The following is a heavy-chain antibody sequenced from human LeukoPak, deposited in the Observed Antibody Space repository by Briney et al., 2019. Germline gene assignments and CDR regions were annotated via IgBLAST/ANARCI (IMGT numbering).Heavy chain of an antibody. V-gene: IGHV3-74*01. D-gene: IGHD3-10*01. CDR1: GFSFSVYW. CDR2: IKTDGSIT. Sequence: GGSLRLSCAASGFSFSVYWMHWVRQAPGKGPVWVSRIKTDGSITDYADFVKGRFTISRDNAKNTLYLQMNSLRAEDTAVYYCATPVPHGSDPSLYYYYMDVRGKGTTATISS. J-gene: IGHJ6*03. CDR3: ATPVPHGSDPSLYYYYMDV.